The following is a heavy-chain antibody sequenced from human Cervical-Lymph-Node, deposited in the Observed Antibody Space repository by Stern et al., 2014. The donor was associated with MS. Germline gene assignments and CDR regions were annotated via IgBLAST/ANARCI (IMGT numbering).Heavy chain of an antibody. J-gene: IGHJ3*01. Sequence: QVQLPESGPGLVRPSQTLSLSCSVLGEATASGISYWSWIRPPARTGLEWIGRVHSGGSPFMRGTHNYNPSLKSRVTIASDTPPNKFSVELTSGTAADAAIYYCARVLGWFGQSRATNAFDVWGHGTMVTVSS. V-gene: IGHV4-61*02. D-gene: IGHD3-10*01. CDR2: VHSGGSP. CDR3: ARVLGWFGQSRATNAFDV. CDR1: GEATASGISY.